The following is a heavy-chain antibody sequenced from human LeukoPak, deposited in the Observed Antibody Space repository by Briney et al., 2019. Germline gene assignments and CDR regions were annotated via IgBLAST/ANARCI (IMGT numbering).Heavy chain of an antibody. CDR3: ATLYCSSASCSRYYMDV. Sequence: TSETLSLTCTVSGGSISSSSYYWGWIRQPPGKGLEWIGSIYYSGSTYYNPSLKSRVTISVDTSKNQFSLKLSSVTAADTAVYYCATLYCSSASCSRYYMDVWGKGTTVTVSS. J-gene: IGHJ6*03. D-gene: IGHD2-2*01. CDR1: GGSISSSSYY. V-gene: IGHV4-39*01. CDR2: IYYSGST.